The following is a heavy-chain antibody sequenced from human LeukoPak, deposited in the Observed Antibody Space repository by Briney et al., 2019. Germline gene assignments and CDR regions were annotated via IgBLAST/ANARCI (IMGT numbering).Heavy chain of an antibody. V-gene: IGHV3-30*18. CDR1: GFIFRNYG. D-gene: IGHD3-16*01. Sequence: GGSLRLSCAVSGFIFRNYGFHWVRQAPGKGPEWVAIISYDGSSLYYADSVKGRFTISRDNSKNMLYLQMNSLRPEDTALYYCAKDLGEVRYAFDIWGQGTMVTVSS. J-gene: IGHJ3*02. CDR3: AKDLGEVRYAFDI. CDR2: ISYDGSSL.